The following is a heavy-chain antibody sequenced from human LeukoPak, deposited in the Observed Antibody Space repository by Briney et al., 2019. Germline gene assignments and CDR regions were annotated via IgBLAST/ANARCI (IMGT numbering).Heavy chain of an antibody. CDR3: AGTAPDWFDP. Sequence: SETLSLTCTVSGGSISSYYWSWIRQPPGKGLEWIGYIYYSGSTNYNPSLKSRVTISVDTSKNQLSLKLSSVTAADTAVYYCAGTAPDWFDPWGQGTLVTVSS. V-gene: IGHV4-59*08. J-gene: IGHJ5*02. CDR2: IYYSGST. CDR1: GGSISSYY.